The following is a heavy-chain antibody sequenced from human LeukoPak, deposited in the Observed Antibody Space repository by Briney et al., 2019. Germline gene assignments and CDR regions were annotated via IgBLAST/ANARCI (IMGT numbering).Heavy chain of an antibody. J-gene: IGHJ3*01. CDR3: ARSYFKGFDV. D-gene: IGHD1-26*01. CDR2: ISSTSSTI. CDR1: GFTFSSYS. Sequence: GRSLRLSCAASGFTFSSYSMSWVRQAPGKGLEWVSCISSTSSTIYYADSVKGRLTISRDNAKNSLSLQMNSLRAEDTAVYYCARSYFKGFDVWGRGAMVTVSS. V-gene: IGHV3-48*04.